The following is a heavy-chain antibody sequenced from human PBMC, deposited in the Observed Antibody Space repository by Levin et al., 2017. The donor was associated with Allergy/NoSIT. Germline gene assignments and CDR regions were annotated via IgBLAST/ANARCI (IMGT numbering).Heavy chain of an antibody. J-gene: IGHJ4*02. V-gene: IGHV3-23*01. CDR2: IRASGETT. CDR1: GFTFSDYS. CDR3: ARGGYTTPFDY. Sequence: ETLSLTCAASGFTFSDYSMTWVRQAPGEGLQWVSNIRASGETTFYADSVKGRFTISRDSSQNTLSLQMNSLRAEDTAIYYCARGGYTTPFDYWGPGTLVTVSS. D-gene: IGHD3-16*02.